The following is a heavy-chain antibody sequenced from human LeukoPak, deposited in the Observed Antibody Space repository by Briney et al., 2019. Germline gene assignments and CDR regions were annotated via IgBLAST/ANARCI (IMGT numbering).Heavy chain of an antibody. J-gene: IGHJ5*02. D-gene: IGHD4-23*01. Sequence: GGSLRLSCAASGFIFNNYAMHWVRQAPGKGLEWVAVTSYDESNKYYADSVKGRFTISRGNSKNTLYLQMNSLRTDDTAVYYCARAVENWFDPWGQGTLVTVSS. CDR2: TSYDESNK. CDR1: GFIFNNYA. CDR3: ARAVENWFDP. V-gene: IGHV3-30-3*01.